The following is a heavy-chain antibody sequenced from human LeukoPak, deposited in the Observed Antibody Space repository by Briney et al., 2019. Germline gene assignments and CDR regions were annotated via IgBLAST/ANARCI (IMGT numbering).Heavy chain of an antibody. D-gene: IGHD2-2*01. Sequence: SSETLSLTCAVYGGSFSGYYWSWIRQPPGKGLEWIGEINHSGSTNYNPSLKSRVTISVDTSKNQFSLKLSSVTAADTAEYYCARKYCSSTSCRFDPWGQGTLVTVSS. CDR2: INHSGST. V-gene: IGHV4-34*01. CDR1: GGSFSGYY. CDR3: ARKYCSSTSCRFDP. J-gene: IGHJ5*02.